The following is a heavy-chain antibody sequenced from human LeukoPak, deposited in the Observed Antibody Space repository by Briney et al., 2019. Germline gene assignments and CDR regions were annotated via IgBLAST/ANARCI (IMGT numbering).Heavy chain of an antibody. Sequence: GGSLRLXCAASGFIFSTYSMNWVRQAPGKGLEWVSSISSSSSYIYYADSVKGRFTISRDNAKNSLYLQMDSLRAEDTAVYYCAREGWGYNYGSRDFDYWGQGTLVTVSS. V-gene: IGHV3-21*01. D-gene: IGHD5-18*01. CDR2: ISSSSSYI. J-gene: IGHJ4*02. CDR1: GFIFSTYS. CDR3: AREGWGYNYGSRDFDY.